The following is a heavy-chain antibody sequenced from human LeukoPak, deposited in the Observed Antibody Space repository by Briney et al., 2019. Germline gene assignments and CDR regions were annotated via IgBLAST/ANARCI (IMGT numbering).Heavy chain of an antibody. CDR2: INHSGST. D-gene: IGHD2-15*01. CDR3: ATASVKYCSGGSCSNWFDP. J-gene: IGHJ5*02. CDR1: GGSFSGYY. V-gene: IGHV4-34*01. Sequence: TETLSLTCAVYGGSFSGYYWSWIRQPPGKGLEWIGEINHSGSTNYNPSLKSRVTISVDTSKNQFSLKLSSVTAADTAVYYCATASVKYCSGGSCSNWFDPWGQGTLVTVSS.